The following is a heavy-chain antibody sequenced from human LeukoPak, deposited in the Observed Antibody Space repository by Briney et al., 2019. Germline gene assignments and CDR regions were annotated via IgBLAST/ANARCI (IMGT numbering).Heavy chain of an antibody. CDR2: IYHSGYT. D-gene: IGHD3-10*01. V-gene: IGHV4-39*01. J-gene: IGHJ4*02. Sequence: SETLSLTCTVSGGSINSSSYYWGWIRQPPGKALEWIGSIYHSGYTYYNPSLKSRVTISIDTSKNQFSLKLSSVTAADTAVYYCARSSMFRGVTVDYWGQGALVTVSS. CDR1: GGSINSSSYY. CDR3: ARSSMFRGVTVDY.